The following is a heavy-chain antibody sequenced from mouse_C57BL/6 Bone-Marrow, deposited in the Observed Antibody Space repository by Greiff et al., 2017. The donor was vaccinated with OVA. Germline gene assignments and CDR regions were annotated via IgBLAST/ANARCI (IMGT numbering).Heavy chain of an antibody. CDR2: IWSGGST. D-gene: IGHD2-4*01. J-gene: IGHJ1*03. CDR1: GFSLTSYG. V-gene: IGHV2-2*01. CDR3: ASHYYDYDEPYWYFDV. Sequence: QVQLQQSGPGLVQPSQSLSITCTVSGFSLTSYGVHWVRQSPGKGLEWLGVIWSGGSTDYNAAFISRLSISKDNSKSQVFFKMNSLQADDTAIYHCASHYYDYDEPYWYFDVWGTGTTVTVSS.